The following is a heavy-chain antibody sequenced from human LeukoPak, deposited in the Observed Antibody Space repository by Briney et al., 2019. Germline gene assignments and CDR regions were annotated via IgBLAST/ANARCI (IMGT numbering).Heavy chain of an antibody. CDR1: GGSISNCY. CDR2: IDYIGST. Sequence: SETLSLTCTVSGGSISNCYWSWIRQPPGKGLEWIGYIDYIGSTTYNPSLKSRVTISIDTSKNQFSLRLSSVTAADTAVYYCARGRGDSKGTSFHYWGQGTLVTVSA. V-gene: IGHV4-59*01. D-gene: IGHD3-22*01. CDR3: ARGRGDSKGTSFHY. J-gene: IGHJ4*02.